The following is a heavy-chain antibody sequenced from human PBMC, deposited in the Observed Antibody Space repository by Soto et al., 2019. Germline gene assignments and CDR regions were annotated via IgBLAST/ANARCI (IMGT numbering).Heavy chain of an antibody. V-gene: IGHV3-48*03. J-gene: IGHJ4*02. CDR3: AREARGGGYFDY. CDR2: ISSTVM. Sequence: PGGSLRLSCAASGFTFSSYEMNWVRQARGKGLEWVSYISSTVMYYTDSVKGRFTISRDNARNSLYLQMNSLRAEDTAVYYCAREARGGGYFDYWGPGTPVTVSS. D-gene: IGHD2-15*01. CDR1: GFTFSSYE.